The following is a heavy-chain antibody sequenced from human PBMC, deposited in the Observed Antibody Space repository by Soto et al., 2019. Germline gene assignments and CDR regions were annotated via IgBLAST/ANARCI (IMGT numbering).Heavy chain of an antibody. J-gene: IGHJ4*02. CDR3: AKGLSGYYFDY. Sequence: LRLSCTASGFTFDAYAIHWVRQAPGKGLEWVSGISWNSGSIGYAASVKGRFTISRDNVKNSLYLQMNSLRAEDTALYYCAKGLSGYYFDYWGQGTLVTVSS. CDR1: GFTFDAYA. V-gene: IGHV3-9*01. CDR2: ISWNSGSI. D-gene: IGHD7-27*01.